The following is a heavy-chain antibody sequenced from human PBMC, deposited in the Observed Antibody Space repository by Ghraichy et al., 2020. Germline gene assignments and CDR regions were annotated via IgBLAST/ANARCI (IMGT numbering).Heavy chain of an antibody. Sequence: GESLNISCAASGFTFSSYSMNWVRQAPGKGLEWVSSVSSSSSYIYYADSVTGRFTISRDNAKNSLYLQMNSLRAEDTAVYCCARAQSTGTTSYYYGMDVWGQGTTVTVSS. CDR3: ARAQSTGTTSYYYGMDV. CDR1: GFTFSSYS. D-gene: IGHD1-1*01. V-gene: IGHV3-21*01. CDR2: VSSSSSYI. J-gene: IGHJ6*02.